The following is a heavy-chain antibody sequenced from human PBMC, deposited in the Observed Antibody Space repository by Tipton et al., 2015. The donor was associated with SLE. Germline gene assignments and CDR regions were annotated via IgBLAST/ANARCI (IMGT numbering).Heavy chain of an antibody. D-gene: IGHD2-15*01. CDR1: GGTFSSYA. Sequence: QVQLVQSGAEVKKPGSSVKVSCKASGGTFSSYAISWVRQAPGQGLEWMGGIIPIFGTANYAQKFQGRVTITTDESTSTAYMELSSLRSEDTAVYYCARIPAAWYHLYYYYGMDVWGQGTTVTVSS. CDR3: ARIPAAWYHLYYYYGMDV. V-gene: IGHV1-69*01. J-gene: IGHJ6*02. CDR2: IIPIFGTA.